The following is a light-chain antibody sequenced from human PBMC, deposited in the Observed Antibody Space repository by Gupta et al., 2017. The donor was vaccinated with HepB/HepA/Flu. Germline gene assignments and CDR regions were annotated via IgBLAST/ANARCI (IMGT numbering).Light chain of an antibody. Sequence: HSALTQPPPVPGSPGQSITISCTGTSRNVGNYNLVSWYQQPPGTPPKLISSDVIQRPSGISELCAGTNAGTPALPKISDLQADDDAYYYCSLYEGRPCIVFGGGTKLTVL. J-gene: IGLJ2*01. CDR1: SRNVGNYNL. CDR2: DVI. CDR3: SLYEGRPCIV. V-gene: IGLV2-23*02.